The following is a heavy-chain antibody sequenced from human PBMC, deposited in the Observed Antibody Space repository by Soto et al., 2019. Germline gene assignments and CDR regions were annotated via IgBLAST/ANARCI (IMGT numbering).Heavy chain of an antibody. CDR3: AGWSSSSRDAFDI. D-gene: IGHD6-6*01. J-gene: IGHJ3*02. Sequence: ASVKVSCKASGYTFTSYDINWVRQATGQGLEWMGWMNPNSGNTGYAQKFQGRVTMTRNTSISTAYMELSSLRSEDTAVYYCAGWSSSSRDAFDIWGQGTMVTVSS. CDR2: MNPNSGNT. V-gene: IGHV1-8*01. CDR1: GYTFTSYD.